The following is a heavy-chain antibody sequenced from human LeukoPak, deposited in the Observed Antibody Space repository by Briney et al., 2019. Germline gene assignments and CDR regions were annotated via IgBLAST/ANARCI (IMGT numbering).Heavy chain of an antibody. CDR1: GYSFTSYW. J-gene: IGHJ5*02. V-gene: IGHV5-51*01. Sequence: GESLKISCKGSGYSFTSYWIGWVRQMPGKGLEWMGIIYPGDSDTRYSPSFQGQVTISADKSISTAYLQWSSLKASDTAMYYCARGNGYCSSTSCHDNWFDPWGRGTLVTVSS. CDR3: ARGNGYCSSTSCHDNWFDP. CDR2: IYPGDSDT. D-gene: IGHD2-2*01.